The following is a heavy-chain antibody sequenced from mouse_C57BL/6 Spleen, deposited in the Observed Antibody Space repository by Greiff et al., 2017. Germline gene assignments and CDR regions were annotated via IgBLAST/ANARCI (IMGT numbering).Heavy chain of an antibody. V-gene: IGHV1-52*01. CDR1: GYTFTSYW. CDR2: IDPSDSET. D-gene: IGHD1-1*01. Sequence: VQLQQPGAELVRPGSSVKLSCKASGYTFTSYWMHWVKQRPIQGLEWIGNIDPSDSETHYNQKFKDKATLTVDKSSSTAYMQLSSLTSEDSAVYYCAREGFITTVVAFDYWGQGTTLTVSS. J-gene: IGHJ2*01. CDR3: AREGFITTVVAFDY.